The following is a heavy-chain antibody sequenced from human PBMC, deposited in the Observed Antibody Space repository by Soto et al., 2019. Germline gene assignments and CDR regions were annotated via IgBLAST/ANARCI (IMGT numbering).Heavy chain of an antibody. CDR3: ARDFAYFDS. J-gene: IGHJ4*02. V-gene: IGHV4-61*01. Sequence: PSETLSRTCTVSGGSFKSGSHSGSWIRQPPGKGLEWIGYVYHTGITSYNPSLKSRVSISMDTSKNQFSLNLDSVTAADTAVYFCARDFAYFDSWGQGTLVTVSS. CDR2: VYHTGIT. CDR1: GGSFKSGSHS. D-gene: IGHD3-3*01.